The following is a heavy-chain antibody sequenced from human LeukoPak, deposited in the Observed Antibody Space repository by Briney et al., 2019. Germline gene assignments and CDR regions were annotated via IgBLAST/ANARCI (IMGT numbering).Heavy chain of an antibody. CDR1: GYRFITFG. CDR3: ARVPPLETGGGDAFDI. J-gene: IGHJ3*02. CDR2: INPYNGNR. Sequence: ASVKVSCKTSGYRFITFGINWVRQAPGQGLEWMGWINPYNGNRYYAKKFQGRFNMTTDTSTSTAYMELSSLRSEDTAVYYCARVPPLETGGGDAFDIWGQGTMVTVSS. V-gene: IGHV1-18*01. D-gene: IGHD1-1*01.